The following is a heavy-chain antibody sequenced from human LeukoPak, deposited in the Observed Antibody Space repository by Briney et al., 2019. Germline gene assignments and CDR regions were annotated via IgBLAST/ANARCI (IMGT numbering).Heavy chain of an antibody. J-gene: IGHJ1*01. V-gene: IGHV3-74*01. CDR2: IKSDGST. Sequence: GGSLRLSCAASGFTFSRYWMHWVRQAPGRGLVWVSRIKSDGSTNYADSVKGRFTISRDNAKNTVSLQMNSLRAEDTGVYYCARAPAEIGGYYPEYFRHWGQGTLVTVSS. CDR1: GFTFSRYW. D-gene: IGHD3-22*01. CDR3: ARAPAEIGGYYPEYFRH.